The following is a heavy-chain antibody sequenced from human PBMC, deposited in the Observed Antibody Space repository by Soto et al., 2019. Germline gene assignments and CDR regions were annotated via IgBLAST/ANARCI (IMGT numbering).Heavy chain of an antibody. CDR3: ARPLITMVRGPPV. CDR1: GFTFSSYA. D-gene: IGHD3-10*01. J-gene: IGHJ4*02. CDR2: ISGSGGST. V-gene: IGHV3-23*01. Sequence: GGSLRLSCAASGFTFSSYAMSWVRQAPGKGLEWVSAISGSGGSTYYADSVKRRFTISRDNSKNTLYLQMNSLRAEDTAVYYCARPLITMVRGPPVWGQGTLVTVSS.